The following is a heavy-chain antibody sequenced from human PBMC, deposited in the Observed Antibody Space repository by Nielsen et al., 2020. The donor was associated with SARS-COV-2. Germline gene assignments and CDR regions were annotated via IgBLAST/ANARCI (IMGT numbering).Heavy chain of an antibody. D-gene: IGHD5-24*01. J-gene: IGHJ4*02. Sequence: GESLKISCAASGFTFSTYWMSWVRQVPGKGLEWVANIKPDGSEKYYVDSAKGRFTVARDNAKNLMLLQMNSLRAEDTAVYYCARGYNYVFDYWGQGALVTVSS. V-gene: IGHV3-7*05. CDR2: IKPDGSEK. CDR1: GFTFSTYW. CDR3: ARGYNYVFDY.